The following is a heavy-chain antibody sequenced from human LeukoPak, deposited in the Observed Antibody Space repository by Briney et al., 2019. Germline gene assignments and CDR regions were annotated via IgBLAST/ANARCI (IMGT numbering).Heavy chain of an antibody. D-gene: IGHD3-9*01. CDR3: ARANHFDWFKPTSIYFDY. Sequence: ASVKVSCKASGYTFTGYYMHWVRQAPGQGLEWMGWINPNSGGTNYAQKFQGWVTMTRDTSISTAYMELSRLRSDDTAVYYCARANHFDWFKPTSIYFDYWGQGTLVTVSP. V-gene: IGHV1-2*04. J-gene: IGHJ4*02. CDR1: GYTFTGYY. CDR2: INPNSGGT.